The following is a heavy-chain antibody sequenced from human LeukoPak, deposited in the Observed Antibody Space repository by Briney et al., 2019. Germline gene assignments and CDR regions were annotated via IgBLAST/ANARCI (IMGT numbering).Heavy chain of an antibody. J-gene: IGHJ4*02. V-gene: IGHV3-7*01. CDR1: GFTFSSYW. D-gene: IGHD6-19*01. Sequence: GGALRLSCAASGFTFSSYWMSWVRQAPGKGLGGGANTKQDGSDKYYVNSVKGRFTISRDNAKNSLYLQMNSLRAEDTAVYYCARGGSGWYRLDYWGQGTLVTASS. CDR2: TKQDGSDK. CDR3: ARGGSGWYRLDY.